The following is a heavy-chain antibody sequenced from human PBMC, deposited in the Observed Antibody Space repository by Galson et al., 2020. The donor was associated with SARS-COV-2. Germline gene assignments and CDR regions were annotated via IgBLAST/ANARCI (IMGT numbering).Heavy chain of an antibody. V-gene: IGHV3-53*01. CDR2: FYCGGST. D-gene: IGHD3-3*01. Sequence: GGSLRLSCAASGFTVSRNSINWVRQAPGKGLEWVSVFYCGGSTDYADSVQGRFTISRDTSKNTLYLQMNSLRAEDTAVYYCARVGFWSSYNYMDVWGKGTTVTVSS. CDR3: ARVGFWSSYNYMDV. CDR1: GFTVSRNS. J-gene: IGHJ6*03.